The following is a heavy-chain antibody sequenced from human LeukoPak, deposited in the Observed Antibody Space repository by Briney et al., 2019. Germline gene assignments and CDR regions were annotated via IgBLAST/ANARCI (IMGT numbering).Heavy chain of an antibody. CDR1: GGSISSGGYY. J-gene: IGHJ4*02. D-gene: IGHD4-17*01. CDR2: IYYSGST. Sequence: PPETLSLTCTVSGGSISSGGYYWSWIRQHPGKGLEWIGYIYYSGSTYYNPSLKSRVTISVDTSKNQFSLKLSSVTAADTAVYYCARVWNDYGDYVPDYWGQGTLVTVSS. CDR3: ARVWNDYGDYVPDY. V-gene: IGHV4-31*03.